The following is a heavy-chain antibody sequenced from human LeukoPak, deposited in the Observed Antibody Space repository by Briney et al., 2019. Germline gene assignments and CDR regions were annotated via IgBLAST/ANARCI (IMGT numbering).Heavy chain of an antibody. J-gene: IGHJ4*02. D-gene: IGHD2-15*01. CDR2: IKQDGSEK. CDR3: ARDGGLHTNFDY. Sequence: GGSLRLSCAASGFTFSSYWMSWVRQAPGKGLEWVANIKQDGSEKYYVDSVKGRFTISRDNANNLLYLQMNRLRAEDTAVYYCARDGGLHTNFDYWGQGTLLTVSS. V-gene: IGHV3-7*01. CDR1: GFTFSSYW.